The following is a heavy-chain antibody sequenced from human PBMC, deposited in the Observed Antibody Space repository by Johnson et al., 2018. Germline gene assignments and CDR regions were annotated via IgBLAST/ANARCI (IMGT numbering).Heavy chain of an antibody. V-gene: IGHV3-49*03. J-gene: IGHJ3*02. Sequence: VQLVQSGGLIQPGRSLRLSCTASGFTFGDYAMSWFRQAPGKGLEGVGFISSKAYGGTTEYAASVKGRFTISRDDSKRLAYLQMNSLKTEDTAVYYCTRGGYYDYVGGSYRKAFDIWGQGTMVTVSS. D-gene: IGHD3-16*02. CDR1: GFTFGDYA. CDR3: TRGGYYDYVGGSYRKAFDI. CDR2: ISSKAYGGTT.